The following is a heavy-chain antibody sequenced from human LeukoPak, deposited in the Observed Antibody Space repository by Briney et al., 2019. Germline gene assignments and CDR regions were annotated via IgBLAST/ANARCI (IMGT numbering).Heavy chain of an antibody. D-gene: IGHD2-2*01. V-gene: IGHV3-48*03. CDR2: ISSGGSTI. J-gene: IGHJ5*02. CDR1: RFTFSSYE. CDR3: ARGGIYCSSTSCPMLNWFDP. Sequence: GGSLRLSCTASRFTFSSYEMNWDRQAPGKGLEWVSYISSGGSTIYYADSVKGRFTISRDNAKNSLYLQMNSLRAEDTAVYYCARGGIYCSSTSCPMLNWFDPWGQGTLVTVSS.